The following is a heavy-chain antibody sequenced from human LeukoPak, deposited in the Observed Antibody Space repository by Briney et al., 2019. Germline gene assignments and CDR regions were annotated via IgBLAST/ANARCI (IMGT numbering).Heavy chain of an antibody. CDR1: GYTFNNYY. J-gene: IGHJ1*01. Sequence: ASVKVSCKASGYTFNNYYVHWVRQAPGQGLEWMGIIKPSGGGTSYALKFQGRVTMTRDTSTSTAYMELSSLRSEDTAVYYCARGHFDSSGYYYLLGYFEHWGQGTLVTVSS. D-gene: IGHD3-22*01. CDR3: ARGHFDSSGYYYLLGYFEH. V-gene: IGHV1-46*02. CDR2: IKPSGGGT.